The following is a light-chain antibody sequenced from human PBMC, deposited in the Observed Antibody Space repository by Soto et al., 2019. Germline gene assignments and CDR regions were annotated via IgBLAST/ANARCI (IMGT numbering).Light chain of an antibody. V-gene: IGLV2-14*01. CDR3: STYTTTTIV. CDR2: DVS. J-gene: IGLJ1*01. Sequence: QSALTQPASVSGSPGQSITISCTGTSSDVGGYNYVSWYQRHPGKAPKLMIYDVSNRPSGVSNRFSGSKSGNTASLTISGPRAEDGADYHGSTYTTTTIVLGTGTRVTAL. CDR1: SSDVGGYNY.